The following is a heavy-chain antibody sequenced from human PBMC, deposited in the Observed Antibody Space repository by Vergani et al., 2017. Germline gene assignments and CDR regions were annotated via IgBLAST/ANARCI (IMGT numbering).Heavy chain of an antibody. Sequence: EVQLVESGGGVVRPGGSLRLSCAASGFTFDDYGMSWVRQAPGKGLEWVSGINWNGGGTGYADSVKGRFTISRDNAKNSLYLQMNSLRAEDTALYYCGMCCSSPTCGTHPRVQNYGMDVWGQGTTVTVS. CDR1: GFTFDDYG. J-gene: IGHJ6*02. CDR3: GMCCSSPTCGTHPRVQNYGMDV. V-gene: IGHV3-20*04. D-gene: IGHD2-2*01. CDR2: INWNGGGT.